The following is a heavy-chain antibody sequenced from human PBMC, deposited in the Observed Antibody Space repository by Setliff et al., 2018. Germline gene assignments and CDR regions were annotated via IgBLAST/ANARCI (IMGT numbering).Heavy chain of an antibody. CDR1: GFTFSSFW. Sequence: AGGSLRLSCAASGFTFSSFWMAWVRQSPGRGLEWVANINQDGIGKYYVDSVRGRFTISRDNAKNTLYLHMNNLRDEDTAVFYCVPGRGSWGQGALVTVSS. V-gene: IGHV3-7*01. D-gene: IGHD6-25*01. CDR2: INQDGIGK. J-gene: IGHJ5*02. CDR3: VPGRGS.